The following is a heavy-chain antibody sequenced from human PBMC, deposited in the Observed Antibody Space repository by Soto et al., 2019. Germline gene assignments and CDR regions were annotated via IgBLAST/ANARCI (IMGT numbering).Heavy chain of an antibody. Sequence: QVQLVESGGGVVQPGRSLRLSCAASGFTFSSYGMHWVRQAPGKGLEWVAVIWYDGSNKYYADSVKGRFTISRDNSKNTRYLQMNSLRAEDTAVYYCARGLSGPYFDYWGQGTLVTVSS. D-gene: IGHD3-10*01. CDR3: ARGLSGPYFDY. CDR1: GFTFSSYG. J-gene: IGHJ4*02. CDR2: IWYDGSNK. V-gene: IGHV3-33*01.